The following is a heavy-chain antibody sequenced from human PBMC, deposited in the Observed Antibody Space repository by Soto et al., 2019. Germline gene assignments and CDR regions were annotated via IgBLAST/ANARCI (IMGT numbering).Heavy chain of an antibody. CDR2: ISGSGGST. CDR1: GFTFSSYA. V-gene: IGHV3-23*01. D-gene: IGHD3-22*01. Sequence: HPGGSLRLYCAASGFTFSSYAMSWVRQAPGKGLEWVSAISGSGGSTYYADSVKGRFTISRDNSKNTLYLQMNSLRAEDTAVYYCANDFDSSGYYPLDYWGQGTLVTVSS. J-gene: IGHJ4*02. CDR3: ANDFDSSGYYPLDY.